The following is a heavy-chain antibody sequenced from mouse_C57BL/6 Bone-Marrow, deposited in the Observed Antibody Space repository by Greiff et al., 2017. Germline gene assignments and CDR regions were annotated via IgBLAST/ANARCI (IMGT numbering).Heavy chain of an antibody. CDR1: GYTFTSYW. CDR3: ARSTTVGYWYFDV. D-gene: IGHD1-1*01. J-gene: IGHJ1*03. CDR2: INPSNGGT. V-gene: IGHV1-53*01. Sequence: QVQLQQPGTELVKPGASVKLSCKASGYTFTSYWMHWVKQRPGQGLEWIGNINPSNGGTNYNEKFKSKAPLTVDKSSSTAYMQLSSLASEDSAVYYCARSTTVGYWYFDVWGTGTTVTVSS.